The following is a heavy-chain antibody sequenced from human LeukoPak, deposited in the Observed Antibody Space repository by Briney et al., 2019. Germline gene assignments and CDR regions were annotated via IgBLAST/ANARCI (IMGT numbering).Heavy chain of an antibody. J-gene: IGHJ4*02. Sequence: SETLSLTCTVSGGSISSSSYYWGWIRQPPGKGLEWIGSIYYSGSTYYNPSLKSRVTISVDTSKNQFSLKLSSVTAADTAVYYCARRWYYYDSSGYYYDYFDYWGQGTPVTVSS. V-gene: IGHV4-39*01. CDR2: IYYSGST. CDR1: GGSISSSSYY. CDR3: ARRWYYYDSSGYYYDYFDY. D-gene: IGHD3-22*01.